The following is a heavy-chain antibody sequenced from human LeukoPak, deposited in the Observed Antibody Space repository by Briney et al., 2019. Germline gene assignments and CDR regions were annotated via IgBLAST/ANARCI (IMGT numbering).Heavy chain of an antibody. CDR3: ARTYGDFGDYHY. CDR1: GGSMSSSSYY. V-gene: IGHV4-39*01. J-gene: IGHJ4*02. CDR2: IYYSGSN. D-gene: IGHD4-17*01. Sequence: SETLSLTCTVSGGSMSSSSYYWGWVRQPPGKGLEWISNIYYSGSNSSNPSLKSRVTISVDTSKHQFSLKLSSVTAADTAAYFCARTYGDFGDYHYWGQGTLVTVSS.